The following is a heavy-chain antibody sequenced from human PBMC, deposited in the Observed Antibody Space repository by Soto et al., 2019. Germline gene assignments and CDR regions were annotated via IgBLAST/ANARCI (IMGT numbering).Heavy chain of an antibody. CDR2: VYNTGGT. J-gene: IGHJ6*02. D-gene: IGHD1-1*01. CDR3: VRQGIGNRHGLVDV. Sequence: QVQLQQSGPGLVKPSETLSLTCTVSSGPSSSHNWGWIRQSPGRGLEWIGYVYNTGGTSYNPSLKSRVPISADTSANHISLTLSSVTAADTAIYYCVRQGIGNRHGLVDVWGQGTTVSVSS. CDR1: SGPSSSHN. V-gene: IGHV4-59*08.